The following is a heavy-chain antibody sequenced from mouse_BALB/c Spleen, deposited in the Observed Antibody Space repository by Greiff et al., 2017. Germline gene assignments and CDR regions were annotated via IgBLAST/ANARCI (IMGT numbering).Heavy chain of an antibody. Sequence: DVMLVESGGGLVQPGGSLKLSCAASGFTFSSYGMSWVRQTPDKRLELVATINSNGGSTYYPDSVKGRFTISRDNAKNTLYLQMSSLKSEDTAMYYCARVGTGYAMDYWGQGTSVTVSS. J-gene: IGHJ4*01. CDR2: INSNGGST. CDR1: GFTFSSYG. CDR3: ARVGTGYAMDY. V-gene: IGHV5-6-3*01. D-gene: IGHD4-1*01.